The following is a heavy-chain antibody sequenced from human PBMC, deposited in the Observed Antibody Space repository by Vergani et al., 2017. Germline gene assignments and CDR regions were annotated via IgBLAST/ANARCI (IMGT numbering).Heavy chain of an antibody. CDR3: AGPSVPGDYDAIDI. Sequence: EVQLVESGGGLVQPGGSLRLSCAASGFMFSSYWMNWVRQAPGKGLEWVANIKQDGSEKYYVDSVRGRFTISRDNAKNSLYLQMKSLRAEDTAVDHCAGPSVPGDYDAIDIWGQGTMVTVSS. V-gene: IGHV3-7*01. CDR2: IKQDGSEK. J-gene: IGHJ3*02. D-gene: IGHD4-17*01. CDR1: GFMFSSYW.